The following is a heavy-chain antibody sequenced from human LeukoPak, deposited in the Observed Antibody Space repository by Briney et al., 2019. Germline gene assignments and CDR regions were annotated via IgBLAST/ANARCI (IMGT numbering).Heavy chain of an antibody. CDR1: GFTFSSYW. CDR3: ARRREYSSSWRIGSYWYFDL. Sequence: GGSLRLSCAASGFTFSSYWMSWVRQAPGKGLEWVANIKQDGSEKYYVDSVKGRFTISRDNAKNSLYLQMNGLRAEDTAVYYCARRREYSSSWRIGSYWYFDLWGRGTLVTVSS. D-gene: IGHD6-13*01. CDR2: IKQDGSEK. V-gene: IGHV3-7*01. J-gene: IGHJ2*01.